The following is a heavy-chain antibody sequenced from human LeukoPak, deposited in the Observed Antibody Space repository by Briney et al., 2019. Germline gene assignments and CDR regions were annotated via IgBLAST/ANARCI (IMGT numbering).Heavy chain of an antibody. D-gene: IGHD4-17*01. V-gene: IGHV3-21*01. CDR2: ISSSSSYI. Sequence: GGSLRLSCAASGFTFSSYSMNWVRQAPGKGLEWVSSISSSSSYIYYADSVKGRFTISRDNAKNSLYLQMNSLRAEDTAVYYCARDGAVTTYNWFDPWGQGTLVTVSS. CDR3: ARDGAVTTYNWFDP. J-gene: IGHJ5*02. CDR1: GFTFSSYS.